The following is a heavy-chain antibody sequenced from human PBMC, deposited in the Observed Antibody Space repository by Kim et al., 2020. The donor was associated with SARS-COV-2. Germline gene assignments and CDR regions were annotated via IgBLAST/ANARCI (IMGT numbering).Heavy chain of an antibody. J-gene: IGHJ6*02. CDR2: IIPIFGTA. V-gene: IGHV1-69*13. CDR3: ARGGWATPGWYYNGMDV. D-gene: IGHD2-15*01. CDR1: GGTFSSYA. Sequence: SVKVSCKASGGTFSSYAISWVRQAPGQGLEWMGGIIPIFGTANYAQKFQGRVTITADESTSTAYMELSSLRSEDTAVYYCARGGWATPGWYYNGMDVWGQGTTVTVSS.